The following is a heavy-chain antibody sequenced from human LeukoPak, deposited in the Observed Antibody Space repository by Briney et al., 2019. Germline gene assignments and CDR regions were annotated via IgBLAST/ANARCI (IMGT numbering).Heavy chain of an antibody. V-gene: IGHV4-39*07. Sequence: SDTLSLTCIISGGSISSSTYYWGWIRQPPGKGLEWIGTLSYSGKTYYNPSLKSRVTISIDTSKNQFSLKLSSVTAADTAVYYCARLARLGYYDSSGYFDYWGQGTLVTVSS. CDR2: LSYSGKT. J-gene: IGHJ4*02. CDR1: GGSISSSTYY. CDR3: ARLARLGYYDSSGYFDY. D-gene: IGHD3-22*01.